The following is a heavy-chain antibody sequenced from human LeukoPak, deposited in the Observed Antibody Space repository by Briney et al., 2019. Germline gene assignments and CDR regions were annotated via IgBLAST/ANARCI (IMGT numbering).Heavy chain of an antibody. D-gene: IGHD3-22*01. Sequence: PGGSLRLSCAASGFSVINNYMTWVRQAPGKGLEWVSLIYNDGRTYYADSVKGRCTISRDNSKNTLYLQMNSLRVEDTAVYYCARGLFLSGYLYAFDVWGQGTVVTVSS. V-gene: IGHV3-53*01. CDR3: ARGLFLSGYLYAFDV. CDR1: GFSVINNY. CDR2: IYNDGRT. J-gene: IGHJ3*01.